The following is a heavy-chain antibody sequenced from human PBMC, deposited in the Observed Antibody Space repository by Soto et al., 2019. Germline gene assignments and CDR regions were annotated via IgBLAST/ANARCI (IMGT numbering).Heavy chain of an antibody. CDR2: ISDSSDHT. D-gene: IGHD6-19*01. V-gene: IGHV3-23*01. J-gene: IGHJ4*02. Sequence: GGSLRLSCAASGFTFSNYALSWVRQAPGKGLEWISAISDSSDHTFYADSVKGRFTISRDNSKSTLYLQVNSLRAEDTAVYYCAKATYSSGWRYYFDFWGQGTQVTVSS. CDR3: AKATYSSGWRYYFDF. CDR1: GFTFSNYA.